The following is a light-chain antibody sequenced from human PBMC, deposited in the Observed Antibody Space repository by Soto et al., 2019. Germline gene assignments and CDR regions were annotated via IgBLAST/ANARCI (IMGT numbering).Light chain of an antibody. CDR3: QKSDSTPGT. J-gene: IGKJ1*01. CDR2: SAS. V-gene: IGKV1-39*01. CDR1: QTINNY. Sequence: DIQRTPCPSSLSASVVDTFTITFRTSQTINNYLNWYRQKPGKAPKILVYSASNLKSGVTSRFSGSGSGTNYTLTISDLQPEEFTTYYYQKSDSTPGTFGQGTKVDIK.